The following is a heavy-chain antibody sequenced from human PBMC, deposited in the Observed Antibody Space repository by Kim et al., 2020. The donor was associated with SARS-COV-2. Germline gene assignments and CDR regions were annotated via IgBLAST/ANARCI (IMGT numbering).Heavy chain of an antibody. V-gene: IGHV4-34*01. CDR1: GGSFSGYY. CDR3: ARGSGWAGRGLLYFDY. D-gene: IGHD6-19*01. Sequence: SETLSLTCAVYGGSFSGYYWSWIRQPPGKGLEWIGEINHSGSTNYNPSLKSRVTISVDTSKNQFSLKLSSVTAADTAVYYCARGSGWAGRGLLYFDYWGQGTLVTVSS. CDR2: INHSGST. J-gene: IGHJ4*02.